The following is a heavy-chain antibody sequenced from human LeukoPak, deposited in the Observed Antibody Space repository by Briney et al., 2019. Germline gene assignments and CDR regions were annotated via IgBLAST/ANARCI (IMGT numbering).Heavy chain of an antibody. CDR1: GYTFTNYD. CDR3: ARRIISDY. Sequence: ASVKVSCKASGYTFTNYDINWVRQDTGQGLEWMGWLNPHSGNTGYAQKFQGRVTMTRNTSISTAYMELSSLRSDDTAVYYCARRIISDYWGQGSLVTVSS. V-gene: IGHV1-8*01. J-gene: IGHJ4*02. CDR2: LNPHSGNT. D-gene: IGHD3-10*01.